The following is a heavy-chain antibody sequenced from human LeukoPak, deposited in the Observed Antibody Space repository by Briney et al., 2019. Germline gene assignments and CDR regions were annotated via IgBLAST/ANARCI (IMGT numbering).Heavy chain of an antibody. D-gene: IGHD4-11*01. CDR3: ARDRRSATVNSYYYYYLDV. CDR2: INHSGSA. CDR1: GGSFSGYY. V-gene: IGHV4-34*01. Sequence: PSETLSLTCAVYGGSFSGYYWSWIRQPPGKGLEWIGEINHSGSANYNPSLKSRVTISVDTSKNQFSLKLTSVTAADTALYFCARDRRSATVNSYYYYYLDVWGKGTTVTVSS. J-gene: IGHJ6*03.